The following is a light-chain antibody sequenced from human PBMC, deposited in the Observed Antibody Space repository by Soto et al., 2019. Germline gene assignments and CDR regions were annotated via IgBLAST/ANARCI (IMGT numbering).Light chain of an antibody. CDR3: NSYTSSNTLNWV. CDR1: SSDGGGYNY. Sequence: QSALTQPASVSGSPGQSITISCIGTSSDGGGYNYVSWYQQHPGKAPKLMIYEVSNRPSGVSNRFSGSKSGNTAALTISGRQAEDEADYYCNSYTSSNTLNWVFGGGTKLTVL. CDR2: EVS. J-gene: IGLJ3*02. V-gene: IGLV2-14*01.